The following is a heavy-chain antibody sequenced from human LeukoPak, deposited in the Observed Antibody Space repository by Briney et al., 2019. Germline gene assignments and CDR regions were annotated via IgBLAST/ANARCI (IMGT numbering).Heavy chain of an antibody. V-gene: IGHV3-23*01. J-gene: IGHJ4*02. D-gene: IGHD2-8*01. CDR3: AKDRSCTNNICHGDSDY. CDR1: GFTFSSCA. CDR2: ISGSGGST. Sequence: PGGSLRLSCAASGFTFSSCAMSWVRQAPGKGLEWVSDISGSGGSTYYADSVKGRFTISRDNSKNTLYLQMNSLRAEDTAVYYCAKDRSCTNNICHGDSDYWGQGTLVTVSS.